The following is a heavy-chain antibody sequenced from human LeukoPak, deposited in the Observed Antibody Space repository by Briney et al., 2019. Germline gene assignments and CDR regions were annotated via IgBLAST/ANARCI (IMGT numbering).Heavy chain of an antibody. Sequence: PGGSLRLSCAASGFTFSSYGMSWVRQAPGKGPERVSAISGSGGSTYYADSVKGRFTISRDNSKNTLYLQMNSLRAEDTAVYYCAKLLYYYDSSQPYWGQGTLVTVSS. D-gene: IGHD3-22*01. J-gene: IGHJ4*02. V-gene: IGHV3-23*01. CDR2: ISGSGGST. CDR1: GFTFSSYG. CDR3: AKLLYYYDSSQPY.